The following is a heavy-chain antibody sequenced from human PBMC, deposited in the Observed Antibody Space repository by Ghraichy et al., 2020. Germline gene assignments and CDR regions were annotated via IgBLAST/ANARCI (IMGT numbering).Heavy chain of an antibody. CDR3: ARLRGGDSRGYYYDFYT. J-gene: IGHJ4*02. Sequence: SETLSLTCLVSGGSIRDINSSWGTTYYWAWIRQSPGNGLEWIATVSNTGTTYYNPSLKSRVTISVDTSKNQFSLKVKSMSAADTALYYCARLRGGDSRGYYYDFYTWGLGTLVTVSS. D-gene: IGHD3-22*01. CDR1: GGSIRDINSSWGTTYY. V-gene: IGHV4-39*01. CDR2: VSNTGTT.